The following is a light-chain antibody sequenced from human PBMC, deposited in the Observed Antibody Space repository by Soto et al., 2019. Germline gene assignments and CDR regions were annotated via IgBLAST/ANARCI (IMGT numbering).Light chain of an antibody. V-gene: IGLV2-14*01. Sequence: QSVLTQPPSVSGSPGQSITIACTGTSSDVGGYNYVSWYQQYPGKAPRLVISDVSNRPSGVSNRFSGSKSGNSASLTISGLQAEDEADYYCSSYTSSSTYVFGTGTKVTVL. J-gene: IGLJ1*01. CDR3: SSYTSSSTYV. CDR1: SSDVGGYNY. CDR2: DVS.